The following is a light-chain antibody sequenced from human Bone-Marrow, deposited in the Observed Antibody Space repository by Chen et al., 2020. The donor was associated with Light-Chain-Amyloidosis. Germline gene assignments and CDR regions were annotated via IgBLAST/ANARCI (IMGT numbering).Light chain of an antibody. CDR3: QVWDRSRDRPV. J-gene: IGLJ3*02. CDR1: NIGSTI. CDR2: DDS. V-gene: IGLV3-21*02. Sequence: SYVLSQPSSVSAAPGQTATSACGGINIGSTIVHWYQQTPGQAPLLVVYDDSDRPSGIPERLSGSNSGNTATLTISRVEAGDEADYYCQVWDRSRDRPVFGGGTKLTVL.